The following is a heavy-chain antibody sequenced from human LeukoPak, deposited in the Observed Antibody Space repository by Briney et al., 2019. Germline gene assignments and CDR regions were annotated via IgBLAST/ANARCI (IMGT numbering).Heavy chain of an antibody. CDR1: GFTFNRYS. CDR2: ISSSGTTI. V-gene: IGHV3-48*01. J-gene: IGHJ4*02. CDR3: ATDGFLAAAVIDY. Sequence: GASLRLSCAASGFTFNRYSMDWVRQAPGKGLEWISYISSSGTTIYYADSVQGRFIISRDNARNSLYLQMNSLTAEDTAVYYCATDGFLAAAVIDYWGQGTLVTVSS. D-gene: IGHD6-13*01.